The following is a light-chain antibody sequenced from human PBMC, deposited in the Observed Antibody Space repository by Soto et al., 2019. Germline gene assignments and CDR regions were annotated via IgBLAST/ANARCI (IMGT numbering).Light chain of an antibody. J-gene: IGKJ2*01. CDR3: QQYNGYSHT. V-gene: IGKV1-5*01. CDR2: DAS. Sequence: DIQMTQSPSTLSASIGDRGTITCRASQSIRRWVAWYQQKAGRAPKLLIYDASRLDSGVPSKFSGSGSGTEFTFTISSRQPDDIATYYCQQYNGYSHTFGERPKLEIK. CDR1: QSIRRW.